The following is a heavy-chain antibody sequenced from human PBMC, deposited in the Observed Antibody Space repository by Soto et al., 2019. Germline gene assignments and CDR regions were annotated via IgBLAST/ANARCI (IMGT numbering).Heavy chain of an antibody. CDR2: ISVYNGNT. D-gene: IGHD4-4*01. CDR3: ARDGVAVTTGISGY. J-gene: IGHJ4*02. V-gene: IGHV1-18*01. CDR1: GYTFTSYS. Sequence: QVQLVQSGAEVKKPGASVKVSCKASGYTFTSYSISWVRQAPGQGLEWMGWISVYNGNTKYAQDFKGRVTMTTDTSTNTAYMELRSLRSDDTAVYYCARDGVAVTTGISGYWGQGTLVTVSS.